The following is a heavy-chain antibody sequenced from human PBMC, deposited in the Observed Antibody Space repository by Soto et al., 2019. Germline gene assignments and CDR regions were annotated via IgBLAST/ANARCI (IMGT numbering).Heavy chain of an antibody. CDR1: GGSISSSSYY. D-gene: IGHD5-18*01. CDR2: IYYSGST. J-gene: IGHJ5*02. V-gene: IGHV4-39*07. CDR3: AKDSGYNYGYFRWFDP. Sequence: PSETLSLTCTVSGGSISSSSYYWGWIRQPPGKGLEWIGRIYYSGSTNYNPSLKSRVTISVDTSKSQFSLKLSSVTAADTAVYYCAKDSGYNYGYFRWFDPWGQGTLVTVSS.